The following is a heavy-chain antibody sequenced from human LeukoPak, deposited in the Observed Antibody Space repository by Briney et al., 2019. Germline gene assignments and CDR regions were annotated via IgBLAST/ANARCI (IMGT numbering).Heavy chain of an antibody. CDR2: MNPNSGNT. D-gene: IGHD6-13*01. Sequence: GASVKVSCKASGYTFTSYDINWVRQATGQGLEWMGWMNPNSGNTGYAQKFQGRVTMTRNTSISTAYMELSSLRSEDTAVYYCARVGSSWLLDDYWGQGTLVTVSS. V-gene: IGHV1-8*01. CDR1: GYTFTSYD. CDR3: ARVGSSWLLDDY. J-gene: IGHJ4*02.